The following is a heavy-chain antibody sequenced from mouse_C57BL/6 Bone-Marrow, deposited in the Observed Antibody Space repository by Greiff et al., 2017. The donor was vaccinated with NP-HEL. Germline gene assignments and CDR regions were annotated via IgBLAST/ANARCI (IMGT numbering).Heavy chain of an antibody. CDR3: ARLVTTVVAPYWYFDV. D-gene: IGHD1-1*01. Sequence: QVQLKHSGAELARPGASVKLSCKASGYTFTSYGISWVKQRTGQGLEWIGEIYPRSGNTYYNEKFKGKATLTADKSSSTAYMELRSLTSEDSAVYFCARLVTTVVAPYWYFDVWGTGTTVTVSS. CDR1: GYTFTSYG. J-gene: IGHJ1*03. CDR2: IYPRSGNT. V-gene: IGHV1-81*01.